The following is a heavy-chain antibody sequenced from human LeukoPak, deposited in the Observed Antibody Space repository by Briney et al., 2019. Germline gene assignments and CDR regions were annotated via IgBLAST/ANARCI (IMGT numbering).Heavy chain of an antibody. D-gene: IGHD2-8*01. CDR2: IKQDGSEK. CDR1: GFTFSSYW. CDR3: ARDPRDYCTNGVCYPIAY. V-gene: IGHV3-7*01. J-gene: IGHJ4*02. Sequence: GGSLRLSCAASGFTFSSYWMSWVRQAPGKGLEWVANIKQDGSEKYYVDSVKGRFTISRDNAKNSLYLQINSLRAEDTAVYYCARDPRDYCTNGVCYPIAYWGQGTLVTVSS.